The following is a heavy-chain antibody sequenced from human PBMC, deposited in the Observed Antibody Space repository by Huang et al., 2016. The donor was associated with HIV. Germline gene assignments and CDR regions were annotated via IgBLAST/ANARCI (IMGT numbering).Heavy chain of an antibody. J-gene: IGHJ6*03. CDR2: INHSAST. V-gene: IGHV4-34*01. CDR1: GGSFSGYY. Sequence: QVQLQQWGAGLLRPSETLSLTCAVYGGSFSGYYGTWIRKPPGKGLELIGEINHSASTNYNPSLKSRVTISVDTSRNQFSLTLTSVTAADTAVYYCARGQGGYYYYYMDVWGKGTTVTVSS. CDR3: ARGQGGYYYYYMDV.